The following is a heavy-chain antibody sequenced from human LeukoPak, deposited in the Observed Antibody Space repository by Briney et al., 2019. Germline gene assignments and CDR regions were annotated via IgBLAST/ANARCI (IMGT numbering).Heavy chain of an antibody. Sequence: SETLSLTCAVYGGSFSGYYWSWIRQPPGKGLEWIGEINHSGSTNCNPSLKSRVTISVDRSKNQFSLKLTSVTAADTAVYYCARYTRVWYRDYFDYWGQGTLVTVSS. CDR2: INHSGST. J-gene: IGHJ4*02. D-gene: IGHD6-19*01. CDR3: ARYTRVWYRDYFDY. V-gene: IGHV4-34*01. CDR1: GGSFSGYY.